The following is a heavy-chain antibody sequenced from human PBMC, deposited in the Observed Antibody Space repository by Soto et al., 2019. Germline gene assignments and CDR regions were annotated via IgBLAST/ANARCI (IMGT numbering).Heavy chain of an antibody. CDR1: GFSLSTSGMC. CDR2: IDWDDDK. V-gene: IGHV2-70*11. D-gene: IGHD6-13*01. J-gene: IGHJ4*02. CDR3: ARIQAPIAAAGYYFDY. Sequence: SGPTLVNPTQTLTLTCTFSGFSLSTSGMCVSWIRQPPGKALEWLARIDWDDDKYYSTSLKTRLTISKDTSKNQVVLTMTNMDPVDTATYYCARIQAPIAAAGYYFDYWGQGTLVTGSS.